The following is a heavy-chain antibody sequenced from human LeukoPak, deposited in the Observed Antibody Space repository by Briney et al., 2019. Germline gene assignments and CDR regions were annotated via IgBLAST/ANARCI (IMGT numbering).Heavy chain of an antibody. CDR3: ARQTGSGLFILP. V-gene: IGHV4-39*01. D-gene: IGHD3/OR15-3a*01. CDR2: IYYSGNT. J-gene: IGHJ4*02. Sequence: QLQLQESGPGLVKPSETLSLTCTVSGGSISSSSYYWGWIRQPPGKGLAWIGSIYYSGNTYYNASLKSQVSISIDTSKNQFSLRLTSVTAADTAVYYCARQTGSGLFILPGGQGTLVTVSS. CDR1: GGSISSSSYY.